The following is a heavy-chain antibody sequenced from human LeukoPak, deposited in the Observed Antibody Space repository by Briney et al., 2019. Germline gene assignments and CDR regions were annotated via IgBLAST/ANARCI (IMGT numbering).Heavy chain of an antibody. CDR3: ARVAVGAMRAFDI. V-gene: IGHV1-2*02. D-gene: IGHD1-26*01. CDR1: GYTFTGYY. CDR2: INPNSGGT. Sequence: ASVTVSCKASGYTFTGYYMHWVRQAPGQGLEWMGWINPNSGGTNYAQKFQGRVTMTRDTSISTAYMELGRLRSDDTAVYYCARVAVGAMRAFDIWGQGTMVTVSS. J-gene: IGHJ3*02.